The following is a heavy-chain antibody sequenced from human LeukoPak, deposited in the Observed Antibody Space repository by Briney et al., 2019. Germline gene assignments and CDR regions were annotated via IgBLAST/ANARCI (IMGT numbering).Heavy chain of an antibody. D-gene: IGHD5-18*01. J-gene: IGHJ3*02. V-gene: IGHV3-23*01. Sequence: GGSLRLSCAASGFTFSSYAMSWVRQAPGKGLEWVSAISGSGGSAYYADSVKGRFTISRDNSKNTLYLQMNGLRAEDTAVYYCAKVRVDTAMDGYDAFDIWGQGTMVTVSS. CDR2: ISGSGGSA. CDR1: GFTFSSYA. CDR3: AKVRVDTAMDGYDAFDI.